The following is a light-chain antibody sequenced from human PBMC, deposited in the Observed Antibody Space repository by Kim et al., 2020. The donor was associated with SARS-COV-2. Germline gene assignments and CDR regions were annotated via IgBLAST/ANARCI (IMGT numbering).Light chain of an antibody. CDR1: SRDVGDYNA. V-gene: IGLV2-14*04. Sequence: PGQSTTISGCGISRDVGDYNAVSWYQQHPGKAPKLLIDDVNQRPAGVSHGFSGSRSGNTASPTFAGLQAEDETDYCCTSDTRSSVLFGGGTQLTVL. CDR2: DVN. CDR3: TSDTRSSVL. J-gene: IGLJ2*01.